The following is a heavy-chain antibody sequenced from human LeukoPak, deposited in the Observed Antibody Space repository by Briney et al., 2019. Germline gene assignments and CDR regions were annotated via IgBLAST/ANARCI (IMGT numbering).Heavy chain of an antibody. V-gene: IGHV4-34*01. CDR1: GGSFSGYY. CDR3: ARFHGGRDFWWWDY. CDR2: INHSGST. Sequence: SETLSLTCAVYGGSFSGYYWSWLRQPPGKGLEWIGEINHSGSTNYNPSLKSRVTISVDTSKNQFSLKLSSVTAADTAVYYCARFHGGRDFWWWDYWGQGTLVTVSS. J-gene: IGHJ4*02. D-gene: IGHD3-3*01.